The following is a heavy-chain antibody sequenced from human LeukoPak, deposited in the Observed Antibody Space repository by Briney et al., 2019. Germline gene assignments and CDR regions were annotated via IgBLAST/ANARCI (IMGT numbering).Heavy chain of an antibody. Sequence: ASVKVSCKASGYTFTDYAMHWVRQAPGQTLEWMGWINAGNGNTRYSQKFQGRVTITRDTSASTAYMELSSLRSEDTAVYYCARDGAGGHFDYWGQGALVTVSS. D-gene: IGHD4-23*01. CDR2: INAGNGNT. J-gene: IGHJ4*02. CDR3: ARDGAGGHFDY. CDR1: GYTFTDYA. V-gene: IGHV1-3*01.